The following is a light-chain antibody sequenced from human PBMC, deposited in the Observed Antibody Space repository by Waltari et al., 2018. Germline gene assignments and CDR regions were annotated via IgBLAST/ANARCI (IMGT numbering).Light chain of an antibody. J-gene: IGKJ1*01. CDR2: GAS. V-gene: IGKV3-20*01. CDR1: QSIIHTF. Sequence: EIVLTPSPGTLSLSPGESGTLSCRASQSIIHTFVAWYQQKPGQAPRLGTYGASSRATGIPDRFSGSGSGTDFTLTITRLEPEDFAVYYCQQYRSSPETFGQGTKVE. CDR3: QQYRSSPET.